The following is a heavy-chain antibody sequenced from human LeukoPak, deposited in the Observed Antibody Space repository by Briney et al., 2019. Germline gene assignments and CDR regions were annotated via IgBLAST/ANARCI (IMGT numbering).Heavy chain of an antibody. CDR3: ARSFDP. CDR2: ISSSRSNTI. V-gene: IGHV3-48*03. J-gene: IGHJ5*02. CDR1: GFTFIIYE. Sequence: GGSLRLSCAASGFTFIIYEMNWVRQAPGKGLEWVSYISSSRSNTIYYADSVKGRFTISRDNAKNSLYLQMNSLRAEDTAVYYCARSFDPWGQGTLVTVSS.